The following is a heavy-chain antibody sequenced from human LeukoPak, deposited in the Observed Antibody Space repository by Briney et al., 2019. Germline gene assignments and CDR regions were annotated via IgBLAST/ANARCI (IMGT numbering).Heavy chain of an antibody. V-gene: IGHV4-39*01. CDR1: GGSISSSGYY. CDR2: IYYSGST. J-gene: IGHJ3*02. D-gene: IGHD2-8*01. CDR3: ARYIVLMVYAKDAFDI. Sequence: SETLSLTCTVSGGSISSSGYYWGWIRQPPGKGLEWIGSIYYSGSTYYNPSLKSRVTISVDTSKNQFSLKLSSVTAADTAVYYCARYIVLMVYAKDAFDIWGQGTMVTVSS.